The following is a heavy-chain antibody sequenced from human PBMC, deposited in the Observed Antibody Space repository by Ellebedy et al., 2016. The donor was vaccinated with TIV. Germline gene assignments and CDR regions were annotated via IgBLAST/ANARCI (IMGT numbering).Heavy chain of an antibody. CDR3: ARVGEMATGDDAFDT. J-gene: IGHJ3*02. V-gene: IGHV4-59*01. D-gene: IGHD5-24*01. CDR2: IYYSGST. Sequence: MPSETLSLTCTVSGGSISSYYWSWIRQPPGKGLEWIGYIYYSGSTNYNPSLKSRVTISVDTSKNQFSLKLRSVTAADTAVYYCARVGEMATGDDAFDTWGQGTMVTVSS. CDR1: GGSISSYY.